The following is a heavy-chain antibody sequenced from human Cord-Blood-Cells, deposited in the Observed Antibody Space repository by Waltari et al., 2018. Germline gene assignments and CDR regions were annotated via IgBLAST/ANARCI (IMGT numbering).Heavy chain of an antibody. D-gene: IGHD6-13*01. CDR2: INHSGST. Sequence: QVQLQQWGAGLLKPSETLSLTCAVYGGSFSGYYWSWIRQPPGKGLEWIGEINHSGSTNYNPSLKSRVTISVDTSKNQFSLKLSSVTAADTAVYYCASSSSSWYYFDYWGQGTLVTVSS. CDR1: GGSFSGYY. J-gene: IGHJ4*02. V-gene: IGHV4-34*01. CDR3: ASSSSSWYYFDY.